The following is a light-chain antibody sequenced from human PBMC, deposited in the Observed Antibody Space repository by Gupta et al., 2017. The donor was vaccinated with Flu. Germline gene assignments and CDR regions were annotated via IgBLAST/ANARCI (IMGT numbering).Light chain of an antibody. Sequence: LATLSLSPGERATLSCRASQKIANYLAWYQHKPGQAPRLLVYDASKRATGIPARFSGSGSGTDFTLTISNLEPGDFAVYFCQQRVNWPRTFGQGTKLDIK. V-gene: IGKV3-11*01. CDR1: QKIANY. CDR3: QQRVNWPRT. J-gene: IGKJ2*01. CDR2: DAS.